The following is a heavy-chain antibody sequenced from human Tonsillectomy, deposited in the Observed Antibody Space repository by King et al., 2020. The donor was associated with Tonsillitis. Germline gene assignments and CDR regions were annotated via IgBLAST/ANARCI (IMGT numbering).Heavy chain of an antibody. J-gene: IGHJ4*02. V-gene: IGHV3-20*04. CDR2: IKWNGCST. CDR1: GFNFDDYG. CDR3: ARGVSGPFGY. Sequence: DVQLVESGGGVVRPGGSLRLSCAASGFNFDDYGMSWVRQAPGKGLDGVSGIKWNGCSTGYADSVKGRFTISRDNAKNSLFLHMNSLRAEDTALYYCARGVSGPFGYWGQGTLVTVSS.